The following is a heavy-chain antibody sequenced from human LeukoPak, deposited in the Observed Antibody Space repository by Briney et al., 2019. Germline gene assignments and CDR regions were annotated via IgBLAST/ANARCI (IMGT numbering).Heavy chain of an antibody. CDR1: GFTFSSYG. D-gene: IGHD2-8*02. Sequence: GGSLRLSCAASGFTFSSYGMHWVRQAPGKGLEWVAVIWYDGSNKYYADSVKGRFTISRDNSKNTVYLQMNSLRGEDTAVYFCARGWVVATGGFDMWGQGTMVTVSS. CDR2: IWYDGSNK. CDR3: ARGWVVATGGFDM. V-gene: IGHV3-33*08. J-gene: IGHJ3*02.